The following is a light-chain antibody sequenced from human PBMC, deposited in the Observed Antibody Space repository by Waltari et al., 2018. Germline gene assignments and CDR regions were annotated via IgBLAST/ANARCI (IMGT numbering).Light chain of an antibody. Sequence: SYVLTQPPSVSVAPGKTARLTCGGNNIGSKSVNWYQQKPGQAPVLVIYYDSDRPSGIPERFSGSNSGNTATLTISRVEAGDEADYYCQVWDSSSDHWVFGGGTKLTVL. CDR3: QVWDSSSDHWV. V-gene: IGLV3-21*04. CDR1: NIGSKS. J-gene: IGLJ3*02. CDR2: YDS.